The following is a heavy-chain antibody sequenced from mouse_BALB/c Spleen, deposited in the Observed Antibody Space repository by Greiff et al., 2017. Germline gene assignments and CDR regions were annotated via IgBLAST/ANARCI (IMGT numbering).Heavy chain of an antibody. CDR1: GYSFTGYY. D-gene: IGHD3-3*01. CDR2: ISCYNGAT. Sequence: LVKTGASVKISCKASGYSFTGYYMHWVKQSHGKSLEWIGYISCYNGATSYNQKFKGKATFTVDTSSSTAYMQFNSLTSEDSAVYYCARGTRLGTNLHYFDYWGQGTTLTVSS. J-gene: IGHJ2*01. CDR3: ARGTRLGTNLHYFDY. V-gene: IGHV1S34*01.